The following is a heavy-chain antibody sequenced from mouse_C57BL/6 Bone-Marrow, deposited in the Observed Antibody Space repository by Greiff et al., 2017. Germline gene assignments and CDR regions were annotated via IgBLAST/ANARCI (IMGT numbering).Heavy chain of an antibody. Sequence: QVQLKEPGAELVKPGASVKVSCKASGYTFTSYWMHWVKQRPGQGLEWIGRIHPSDSDTNYNQKFKGKATLTVDKSSSTAYMQLSSLTSEDSAVYYCATLSVVPFAYWGQGTLVTVSA. CDR3: ATLSVVPFAY. J-gene: IGHJ3*01. V-gene: IGHV1-74*01. CDR2: IHPSDSDT. D-gene: IGHD1-1*01. CDR1: GYTFTSYW.